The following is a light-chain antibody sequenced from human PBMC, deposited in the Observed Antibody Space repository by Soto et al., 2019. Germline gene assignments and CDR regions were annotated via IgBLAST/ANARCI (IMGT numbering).Light chain of an antibody. J-gene: IGLJ1*01. Sequence: QSVLTQPASVSGSPGQSISFSCAGSNSDVGSSVYVSWYQQHPGKAPKPIIYEVINRPSGVSDRFSGSKSGNTASLTISGLQSEDEADYYCNSYTTSNTFVFGSGTKVTVL. V-gene: IGLV2-14*03. CDR2: EVI. CDR1: NSDVGSSVY. CDR3: NSYTTSNTFV.